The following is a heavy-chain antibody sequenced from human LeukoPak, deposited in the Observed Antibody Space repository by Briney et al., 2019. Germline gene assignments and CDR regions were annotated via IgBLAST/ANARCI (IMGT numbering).Heavy chain of an antibody. CDR1: GDSFSSNSAA. D-gene: IGHD5-12*01. CDR3: ARAFIVAKPYGGHYYYYYGMDV. CDR2: TYYRSKWYN. Sequence: SQTLSLTCAISGDSFSSNSAAWNWIRQSPSRGLEWLGRTYYRSKWYNDYAVSVKSRITINPDTSKNQFSLQLNSVTPEDTAVYYCARAFIVAKPYGGHYYYYYGMDVWGQGTTVTVSS. J-gene: IGHJ6*02. V-gene: IGHV6-1*01.